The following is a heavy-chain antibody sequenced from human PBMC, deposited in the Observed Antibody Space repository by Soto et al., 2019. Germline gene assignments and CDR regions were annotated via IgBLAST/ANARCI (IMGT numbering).Heavy chain of an antibody. J-gene: IGHJ4*02. CDR1: GYSISSGYY. CDR3: ARGGLEPLYFDY. Sequence: PSETLSLTCAVSGYSISSGYYWGWIRQPPGKGLEWIGSIYHSGSTYYNPSLKSRVTISVDTSKNQFSLKLSSVTAADTAVYYCARGGLEPLYFDYWGQGTLVTVSS. V-gene: IGHV4-38-2*01. CDR2: IYHSGST. D-gene: IGHD1-1*01.